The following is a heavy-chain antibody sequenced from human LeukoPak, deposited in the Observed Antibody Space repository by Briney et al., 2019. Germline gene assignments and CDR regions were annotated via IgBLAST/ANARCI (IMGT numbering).Heavy chain of an antibody. CDR2: INPNSGGT. J-gene: IGHJ3*02. Sequence: GASVKVSCKASGYTFTGYYMHWVRQAPGQGLEWMGWINPNSGGTNYAQKLQGRVTMTTDTSTSTAYMELRSLRSDDTAVYYCARLAKLTIFGVVTADAFDIWGQGTMVTVSS. CDR3: ARLAKLTIFGVVTADAFDI. CDR1: GYTFTGYY. D-gene: IGHD3-3*01. V-gene: IGHV1-2*02.